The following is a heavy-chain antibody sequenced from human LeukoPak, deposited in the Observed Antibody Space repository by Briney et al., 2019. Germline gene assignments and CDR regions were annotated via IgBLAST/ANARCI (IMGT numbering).Heavy chain of an antibody. J-gene: IGHJ6*02. CDR1: GFTFSSYA. CDR3: ARVLLPLYGMDV. Sequence: GGSLRLSCAASGFTFSSYAMSWVRQAPGKGLEWVSAISGSGGSTYYADSVKGRFTISRDNSKNTLYLQMNSLRAEDTAVYYCARVLLPLYGMDVWGQGTTVIVSS. CDR2: ISGSGGST. D-gene: IGHD3-22*01. V-gene: IGHV3-23*01.